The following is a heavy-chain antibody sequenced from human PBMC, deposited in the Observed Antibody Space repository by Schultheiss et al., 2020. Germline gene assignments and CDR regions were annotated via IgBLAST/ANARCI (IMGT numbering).Heavy chain of an antibody. D-gene: IGHD3-3*01. Sequence: ASVKVSCKASGYTFTSYYMHWVRQAPGQGLEWMGIINPSGGSTSYAQKFQGRVTMTRDTSTSTVYMELSSLRSEDTAVYYCARDQAPIRFLEWLPPGAGATFDYWGQGTLVTVSS. V-gene: IGHV1-46*01. CDR2: INPSGGST. CDR1: GYTFTSYY. CDR3: ARDQAPIRFLEWLPPGAGATFDY. J-gene: IGHJ4*02.